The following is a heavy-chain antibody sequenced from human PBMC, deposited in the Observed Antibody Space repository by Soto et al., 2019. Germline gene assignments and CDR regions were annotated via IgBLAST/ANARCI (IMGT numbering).Heavy chain of an antibody. J-gene: IGHJ4*02. Sequence: GGSLRLSCAASGFTFSSYAMSWVRQAPGKGLEWVSAISGSGGSTYYADSVKGRFTISRDNSKNTLYLQMNSLRAEDTAVYYCAKGGYSSSGLGYFDYWGQGTLVTVSS. CDR3: AKGGYSSSGLGYFDY. CDR1: GFTFSSYA. V-gene: IGHV3-23*01. D-gene: IGHD6-13*01. CDR2: ISGSGGST.